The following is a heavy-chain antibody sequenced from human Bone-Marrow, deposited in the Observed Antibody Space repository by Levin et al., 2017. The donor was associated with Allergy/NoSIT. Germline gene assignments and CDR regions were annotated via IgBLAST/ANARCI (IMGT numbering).Heavy chain of an antibody. CDR1: GYDFSGKW. J-gene: IGHJ3*01. CDR3: ARDGLAVADLYDAFDV. CDR2: IYPGDSDT. Sequence: GESLKISCKASGYDFSGKWIAWVRQRPGKGLEWMGIIYPGDSDTRYSRSFEGQVTISADTSTTTAFLQWSSLGATDPAIYYCARDGLAVADLYDAFDVWGQATMVTVS. V-gene: IGHV5-51*01. D-gene: IGHD6-19*01.